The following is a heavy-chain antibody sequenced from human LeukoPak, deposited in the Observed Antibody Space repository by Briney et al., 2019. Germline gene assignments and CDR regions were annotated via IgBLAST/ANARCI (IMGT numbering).Heavy chain of an antibody. CDR1: GFTFSSYS. CDR2: ISSSSSTI. J-gene: IGHJ3*02. D-gene: IGHD3-16*01. V-gene: IGHV3-48*02. Sequence: GGSLRLSCAASGFTFSSYSMNWVRQAPGKGLEWVSYISSSSSTIYYADSVKGRFTISRDNAKNSLYLQMNSLRDEDTAVYYCARAGGGVTDNGLGAFDIWGQGTMVTVSS. CDR3: ARAGGGVTDNGLGAFDI.